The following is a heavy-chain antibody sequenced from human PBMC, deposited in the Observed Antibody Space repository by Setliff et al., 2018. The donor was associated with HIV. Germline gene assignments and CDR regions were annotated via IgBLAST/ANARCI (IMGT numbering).Heavy chain of an antibody. CDR3: ARHYYTDPFDY. Sequence: SETLSLTCTVSGGSISGYYWSWIRQSPGKGLDWIGYIYSSGSTDYNPSPKSRITISVDTSKNQFSLQLSSVTAADTAVYYCARHYYTDPFDYWGQGILVTVSS. D-gene: IGHD3-22*01. J-gene: IGHJ4*02. CDR1: GGSISGYY. V-gene: IGHV4-59*08. CDR2: IYSSGST.